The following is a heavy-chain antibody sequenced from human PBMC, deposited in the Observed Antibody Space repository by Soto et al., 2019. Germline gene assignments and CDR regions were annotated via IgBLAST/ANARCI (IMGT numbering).Heavy chain of an antibody. CDR3: ARGEGSGSYLYYGMDV. CDR2: IYYSGNT. Sequence: QVQLQESGPGLVKPSQTLSLTCTVSGGSISSGGYYWSWIRQHPGKGLEWIGYIYYSGNTYYNPSLKSRVTISVDTSKNQFSLKLSSVTAADTAVYYCARGEGSGSYLYYGMDVWGQGTTVTVSS. D-gene: IGHD3-10*01. V-gene: IGHV4-31*03. J-gene: IGHJ6*02. CDR1: GGSISSGGYY.